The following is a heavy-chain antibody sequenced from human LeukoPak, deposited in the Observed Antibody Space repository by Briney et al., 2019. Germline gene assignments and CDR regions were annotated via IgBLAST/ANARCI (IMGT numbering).Heavy chain of an antibody. J-gene: IGHJ4*02. V-gene: IGHV3-72*01. CDR2: ARNKANSYTT. CDR3: SRGPPDY. CDR1: GFTFSDHY. Sequence: GGSLRLSCAASGFTFSDHYMDWVRQAPGKGLEWVGRARNKANSYTTEYAASVKGRFTISRDDSKNLLYLQMNSLKTEDTAVYYCSRGPPDYWGQGTLVTVSS.